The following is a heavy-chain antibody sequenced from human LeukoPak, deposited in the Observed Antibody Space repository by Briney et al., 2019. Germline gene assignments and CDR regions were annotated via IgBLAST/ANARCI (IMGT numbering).Heavy chain of an antibody. Sequence: PGGSLRLSCAASGFTFSSYAMHWVRQAPGKGLEYVSAISSNGGSTYYADSVKGRFTISRDNSKNTLYLQMNSLRAEDTAVYYCAGEGYYDSSGYYHTDNWFDPWGQGTLVTVSS. CDR2: ISSNGGST. V-gene: IGHV3-64*04. J-gene: IGHJ5*02. CDR3: AGEGYYDSSGYYHTDNWFDP. CDR1: GFTFSSYA. D-gene: IGHD3-22*01.